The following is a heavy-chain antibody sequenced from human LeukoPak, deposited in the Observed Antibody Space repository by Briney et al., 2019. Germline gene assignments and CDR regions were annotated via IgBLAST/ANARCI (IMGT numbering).Heavy chain of an antibody. J-gene: IGHJ6*02. D-gene: IGHD2-15*01. V-gene: IGHV1-2*04. CDR2: INPNSGGT. Sequence: RGASVKVSCKASGYTFTGYYMHWVRQAPGQGLEWMGWINPNSGGTNYAQKFQGWVTMTRDTSISTAYMELSRLRSDDTAVYYCARDGRGYCSGGSCYLAYGMDVWGQRTTVTVSS. CDR3: ARDGRGYCSGGSCYLAYGMDV. CDR1: GYTFTGYY.